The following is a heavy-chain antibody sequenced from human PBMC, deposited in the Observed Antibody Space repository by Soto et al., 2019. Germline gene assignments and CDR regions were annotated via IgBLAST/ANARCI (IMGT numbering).Heavy chain of an antibody. J-gene: IGHJ4*02. D-gene: IGHD2-2*01. CDR2: INPSGGST. CDR1: GYTFTSYY. CDR3: ATDLRKRQDIVVVPAAIDY. Sequence: QVQLVQSGAEVKKPGASVKVSCKASGYTFTSYYMHWVRQAPGQGLEWMGIINPSGGSTSYAQKFQGRVTITRDTSTSTVYMELISLRSEDTAVYYCATDLRKRQDIVVVPAAIDYWGQGTLVTVSS. V-gene: IGHV1-46*01.